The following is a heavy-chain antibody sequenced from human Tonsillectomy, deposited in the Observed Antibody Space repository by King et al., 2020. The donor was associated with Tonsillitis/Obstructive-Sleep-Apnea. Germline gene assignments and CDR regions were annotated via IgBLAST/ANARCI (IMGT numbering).Heavy chain of an antibody. V-gene: IGHV3-30*04. CDR2: ISYDGSTK. CDR3: VRDFSSDPTFDPRSFYYYMDV. J-gene: IGHJ6*03. CDR1: GFTLSTYA. D-gene: IGHD2/OR15-2a*01. Sequence: QLVESGGGVVQPGRSLRLSCAASGFTLSTYAMHWVRQAPGKGLECVAVISYDGSTKYYADSVKGRFTISRDNSKNTLYLQMNSLRAEDTAVYYCVRDFSSDPTFDPRSFYYYMDVWGKGTTVTVSS.